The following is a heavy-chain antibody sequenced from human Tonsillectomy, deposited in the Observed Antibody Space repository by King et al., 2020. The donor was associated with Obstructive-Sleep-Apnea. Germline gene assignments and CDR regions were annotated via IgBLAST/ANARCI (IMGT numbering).Heavy chain of an antibody. CDR3: SSPDGSGSHPPYYDY. CDR2: ILYDGSNT. Sequence: QLVQSGGGVVQPGRSLRLSCAASGYTISNYGMHWVLQAPGKGLEWVAIILYDGSNTYYADSVEGRFTISRDNSKTTLYLQMNSLGSEDTDVYYCSSPDGSGSHPPYYDYWGQGTLGTVSS. D-gene: IGHD3-10*01. V-gene: IGHV3-30*03. J-gene: IGHJ4*02. CDR1: GYTISNYG.